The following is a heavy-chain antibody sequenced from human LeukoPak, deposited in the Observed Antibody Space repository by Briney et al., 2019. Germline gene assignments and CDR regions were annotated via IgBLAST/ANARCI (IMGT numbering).Heavy chain of an antibody. CDR3: AREQPYYYDSSGTALMAEIKYYFDY. D-gene: IGHD3-22*01. CDR2: IKQDGSEK. Sequence: GGALRLSCAASGFTFRSYWMSWVRQAPGKGLEWVANIKQDGSEKYYVDSVKGRFTISRDNAKNSLYLQMNSLRAEDTGVYYCAREQPYYYDSSGTALMAEIKYYFDYWGQGTLVTVSS. V-gene: IGHV3-7*01. J-gene: IGHJ4*02. CDR1: GFTFRSYW.